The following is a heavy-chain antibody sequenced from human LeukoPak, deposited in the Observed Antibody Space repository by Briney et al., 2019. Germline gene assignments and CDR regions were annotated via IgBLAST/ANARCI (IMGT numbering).Heavy chain of an antibody. Sequence: PGGSLRLSCAASGFTFDDYAMHWVRQAPGKGLEWVSGIGWNSGSIGYADSVKGRFTISRDNAKNSLYLQMNSLRAEDTALYYCAKGPMVRGVPYYFDYWGQGTLVTVSS. CDR2: IGWNSGSI. D-gene: IGHD3-10*01. V-gene: IGHV3-9*01. J-gene: IGHJ4*02. CDR1: GFTFDDYA. CDR3: AKGPMVRGVPYYFDY.